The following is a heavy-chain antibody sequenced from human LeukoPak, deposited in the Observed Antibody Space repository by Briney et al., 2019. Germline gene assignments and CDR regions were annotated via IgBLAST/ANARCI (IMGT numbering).Heavy chain of an antibody. CDR3: ARYYSDALDV. V-gene: IGHV3-11*04. CDR1: GFSFSDYY. D-gene: IGHD3-10*01. CDR2: ISSNNGRII. Sequence: GGSLRLSCAASGFSFSDYYMTWIRQAPGKGLEWLSYISSNNGRIIYYADSVKGRFTISRDNTKNPLFLQMVSLRVEDTAVYYCARYYSDALDVWGQGTVVTVSP. J-gene: IGHJ3*01.